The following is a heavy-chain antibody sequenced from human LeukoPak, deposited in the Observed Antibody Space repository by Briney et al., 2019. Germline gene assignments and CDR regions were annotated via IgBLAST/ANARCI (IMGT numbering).Heavy chain of an antibody. CDR3: AREIGITMILDAFDI. D-gene: IGHD3-22*01. Sequence: PSKTLSLTCTVSGGSISSGAYYWSWIRQHPGKGLEWIGSIYYSGSTYYNLSLKSRVTISVDTSKNQFSLKLSSVTAADTAVYYCAREIGITMILDAFDIWGQGTMVTVSS. J-gene: IGHJ3*02. CDR2: IYYSGST. CDR1: GGSISSGAYY. V-gene: IGHV4-39*07.